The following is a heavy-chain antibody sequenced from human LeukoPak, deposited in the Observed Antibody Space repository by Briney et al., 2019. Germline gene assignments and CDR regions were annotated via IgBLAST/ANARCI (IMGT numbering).Heavy chain of an antibody. CDR1: GDSISSGYSY. Sequence: SQTLSLTCTVSGDSISSGYSYWSWIRQPPGKGLEWIGYIYSSGNTYYNPSLKSLITMSLDTSKNQFSLRLTSVTAADTAVFYCASGPSLSRSFDWPLQFDYWGQGALVTVSS. CDR2: IYSSGNT. V-gene: IGHV4-30-4*01. D-gene: IGHD3-9*01. CDR3: ASGPSLSRSFDWPLQFDY. J-gene: IGHJ4*02.